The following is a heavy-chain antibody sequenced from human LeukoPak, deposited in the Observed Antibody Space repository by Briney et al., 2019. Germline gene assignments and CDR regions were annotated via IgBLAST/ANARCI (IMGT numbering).Heavy chain of an antibody. CDR2: ISSSRTYI. D-gene: IGHD2-15*01. CDR1: GFTFSSYS. J-gene: IGHJ4*02. V-gene: IGHV3-21*01. CDR3: ARDQWYGLDY. Sequence: GGSLRLSCATSGFTFSSYSMNWVRQAPGKGLEWVSSISSSRTYIYYADSVKGRFTISRDNAKNSLYLQMNSLRAEDTAVYYCARDQWYGLDYWGQGTLVTVSS.